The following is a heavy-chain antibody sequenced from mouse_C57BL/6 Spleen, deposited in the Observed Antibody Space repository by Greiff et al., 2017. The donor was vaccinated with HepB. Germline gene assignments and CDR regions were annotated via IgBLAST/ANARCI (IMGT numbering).Heavy chain of an antibody. Sequence: QVQLQQPGAELVKPGASVKLSCKASGYTFTSYWMQWVKQRPGQGLEWIGEIDPSDSYTNYNQKFKGKATLTVATSSSTAYMQLSSLTSEDSAVYYCARRAYYYGSSSFDYWGQGTTLTVSA. J-gene: IGHJ2*01. V-gene: IGHV1-50*01. CDR2: IDPSDSYT. CDR1: GYTFTSYW. D-gene: IGHD1-1*01. CDR3: ARRAYYYGSSSFDY.